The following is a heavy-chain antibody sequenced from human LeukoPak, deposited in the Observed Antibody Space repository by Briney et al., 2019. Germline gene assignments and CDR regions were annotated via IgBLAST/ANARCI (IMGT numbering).Heavy chain of an antibody. Sequence: GGSLRLSCAASGITVSSNYMSWVRQPPGKGLEWVSIIYSGGTTYYADSVQGRFTISRDNSKNTVYLQVNSLRVEDTAVYYCARDPRTTGKSNYGMDVWGQGTTVTVSS. CDR2: IYSGGTT. D-gene: IGHD4-17*01. V-gene: IGHV3-53*01. CDR1: GITVSSNY. J-gene: IGHJ6*02. CDR3: ARDPRTTGKSNYGMDV.